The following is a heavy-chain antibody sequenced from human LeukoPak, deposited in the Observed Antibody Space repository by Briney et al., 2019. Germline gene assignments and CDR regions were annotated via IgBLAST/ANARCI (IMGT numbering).Heavy chain of an antibody. V-gene: IGHV4-61*02. D-gene: IGHD1-26*01. J-gene: IGHJ4*02. CDR1: GDSISSSSHY. CDR3: ARAFSGSYAFDY. CDR2: KYSRGST. Sequence: PSQTLSLTCTVSGDSISSSSHYSGWIRQPAGQGLDWIGRKYSRGSTNYNPSLKSRVTISVDTSRNQFSLELSSVTAADTAVYYCARAFSGSYAFDYWGQGILVTVSS.